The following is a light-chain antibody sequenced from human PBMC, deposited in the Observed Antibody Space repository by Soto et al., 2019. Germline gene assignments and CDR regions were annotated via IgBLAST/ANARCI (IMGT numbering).Light chain of an antibody. Sequence: ETMLTQTPGTRFLYRRKRATLSCRASQSVSRGNLAWYQQKPGQAPRLLIYGASSGATGIPDRFSGSGSGTDFTLTISRVEPEDFAVYYWQQYASSPTFGQGTRLEI. CDR3: QQYASSPT. CDR1: QSVSRGN. V-gene: IGKV3-20*01. J-gene: IGKJ5*01. CDR2: GAS.